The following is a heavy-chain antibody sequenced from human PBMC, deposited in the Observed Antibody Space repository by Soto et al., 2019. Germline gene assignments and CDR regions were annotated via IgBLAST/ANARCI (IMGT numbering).Heavy chain of an antibody. V-gene: IGHV4-34*01. CDR1: GGSFSGYY. CDR3: ARDKITGLFDY. J-gene: IGHJ4*02. Sequence: SETLSLTCAVYGGSFSGYYWTWIRQPPGTGLEWIGEINHSGSTNYNPSLKGRVTISVDTSKNQFSLKLISVTAADTAVYYCARDKITGLFDYWGQGTLVTFSS. D-gene: IGHD2-8*02. CDR2: INHSGST.